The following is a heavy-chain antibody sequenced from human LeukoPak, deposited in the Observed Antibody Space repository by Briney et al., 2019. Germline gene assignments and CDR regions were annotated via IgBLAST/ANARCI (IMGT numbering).Heavy chain of an antibody. CDR3: ARDENGYYDSSGYSLAV. Sequence: ASVKVSCKASGYTFTGYYMHWVRQAPGQGLEWMGWINPNSGGTNYAQKFQGRVTMTRDTSISTAYMELSRLRSDDTAVYYCARDENGYYDSSGYSLAVWGQGTMVTVSS. CDR1: GYTFTGYY. D-gene: IGHD3-22*01. CDR2: INPNSGGT. V-gene: IGHV1-2*02. J-gene: IGHJ3*01.